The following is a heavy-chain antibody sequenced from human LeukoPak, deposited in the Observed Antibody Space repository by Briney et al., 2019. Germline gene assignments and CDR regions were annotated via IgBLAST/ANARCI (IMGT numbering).Heavy chain of an antibody. CDR3: ARDSGADILTGYWFDP. CDR2: INSDGSST. CDR1: GSTFSSYW. D-gene: IGHD3-9*01. V-gene: IGHV3-74*01. J-gene: IGHJ5*02. Sequence: GGSLRLSCAASGSTFSSYWMHWVRHAPGKGLVWVSRINSDGSSTSYADSVKGRFTISRDNAKNTLYLQMNSLRAEDTAVYYCARDSGADILTGYWFDPWGQGTLVTVSS.